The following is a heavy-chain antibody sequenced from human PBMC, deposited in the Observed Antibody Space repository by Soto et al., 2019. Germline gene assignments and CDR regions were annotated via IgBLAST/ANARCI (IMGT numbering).Heavy chain of an antibody. D-gene: IGHD3-10*01. CDR1: GFTFSSYS. J-gene: IGHJ4*02. Sequence: PGGSLRLSCAASGFTFSSYSMNWVRQAPGKGLEWVSYISSSSSTIYYADSVKGRFTISRDNAKNSLYLQMNSLRAEDTAVYYCARDHTPLWFGELFDFFYDYWGQGTLVTVSS. V-gene: IGHV3-48*01. CDR2: ISSSSSTI. CDR3: ARDHTPLWFGELFDFFYDY.